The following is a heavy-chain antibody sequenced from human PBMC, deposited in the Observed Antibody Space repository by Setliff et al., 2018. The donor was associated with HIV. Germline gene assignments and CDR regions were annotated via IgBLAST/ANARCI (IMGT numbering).Heavy chain of an antibody. CDR1: GYIFSDYY. Sequence: ASVKVSCKTSGYIFSDYYIHWVQQAPGQGLEWMGRLDPESGETMFAERFQGRVTMTTDTSTDTAYMTLNTLRSEDTAVYYCATADFVAVAASRDAFNIWGQGTVVTVS. CDR2: LDPESGET. CDR3: ATADFVAVAASRDAFNI. D-gene: IGHD6-19*01. V-gene: IGHV1-69-2*01. J-gene: IGHJ3*02.